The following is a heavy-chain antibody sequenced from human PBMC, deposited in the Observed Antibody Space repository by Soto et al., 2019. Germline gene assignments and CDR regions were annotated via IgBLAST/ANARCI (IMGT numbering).Heavy chain of an antibody. CDR1: GGSISSSSYY. J-gene: IGHJ4*02. V-gene: IGHV4-39*02. Sequence: ASETXSLTCTVSGGSISSSSYYWGWIRQPPGKGLEWIGSIYYSGSTYYNPSLKSRVTISVDTSKNSLYLQMNSLRAEDTAVYYCERDLGRLMGATPGYWGQGTLVTVSS. CDR3: ERDLGRLMGATPGY. CDR2: IYYSGST. D-gene: IGHD1-26*01.